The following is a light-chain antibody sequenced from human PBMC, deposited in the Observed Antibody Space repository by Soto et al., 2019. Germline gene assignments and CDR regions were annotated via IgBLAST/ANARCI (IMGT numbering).Light chain of an antibody. CDR1: QSVSSSS. V-gene: IGKV3-20*01. CDR3: QQYVSSPFT. Sequence: EIVLTQSPGTLSLSPGERATLSCRASQSVSSSSLAWYQQRPGQAPRLLIYGASSRATDIPDRFRGSGSGTDLTLTISRLQPEDFTVYYCQQYVSSPFTFGQGTKLEIK. CDR2: GAS. J-gene: IGKJ2*01.